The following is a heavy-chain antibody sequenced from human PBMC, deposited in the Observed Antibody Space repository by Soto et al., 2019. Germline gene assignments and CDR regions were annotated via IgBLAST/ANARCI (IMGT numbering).Heavy chain of an antibody. CDR3: AKGPRIVGAYYFDY. D-gene: IGHD1-26*01. Sequence: GGSLRLSCAASGFTFSSYTMNWVRQAPGKGLEWVSSISSSSSNIYYADSVKGRFTISRDNSKNTLYLQMNSLRAEDTAVYYCAKGPRIVGAYYFDYWGQGTLVTVSS. V-gene: IGHV3-21*04. J-gene: IGHJ4*02. CDR1: GFTFSSYT. CDR2: ISSSSSNI.